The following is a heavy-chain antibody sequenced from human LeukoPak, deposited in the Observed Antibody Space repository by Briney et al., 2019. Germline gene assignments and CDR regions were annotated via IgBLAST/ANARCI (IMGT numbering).Heavy chain of an antibody. D-gene: IGHD3-9*01. J-gene: IGHJ5*02. V-gene: IGHV4-38-2*02. CDR3: ARDRWYDILTGYYGRSANWFDP. CDR1: GYSISSGYY. CDR2: IYHSGST. Sequence: PSETLSLTCAVFGYSISSGYYWGWIRQPPGKGLEWIGSIYHSGSTYYNPSLKSRVTISVDTSKNQFSLKLSSVTAADTAVYYCARDRWYDILTGYYGRSANWFDPWGQGTLVTVSS.